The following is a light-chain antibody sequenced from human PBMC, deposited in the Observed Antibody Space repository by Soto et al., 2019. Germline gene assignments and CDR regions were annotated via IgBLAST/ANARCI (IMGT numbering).Light chain of an antibody. CDR3: QSYDSRLNGYV. V-gene: IGLV1-40*01. Sequence: QPVLTQPPSVSGAPGQGVTISCTGSSSNIGAGYDVHWYRQLPRTAPKLLIYGSVNRPSGVPDRFSASKSGTSASLAITGLRPEDEADYYCQSYDSRLNGYVFGTGTKVTVL. J-gene: IGLJ1*01. CDR2: GSV. CDR1: SSNIGAGYD.